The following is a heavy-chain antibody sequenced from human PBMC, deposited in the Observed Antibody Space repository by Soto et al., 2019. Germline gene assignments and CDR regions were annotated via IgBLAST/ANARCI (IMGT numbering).Heavy chain of an antibody. CDR1: GFTFSSYA. CDR3: ARNRGSGWLYYFDY. V-gene: IGHV3-23*01. Sequence: EVQLLDSGGGLVQTGGSLRLSCAASGFTFSSYAMSWVRQAPGKGLEWVSVISGSGGNTYYADSVKGRFTISRDNSKNTLYLQMNSLRAEDTAVYYCARNRGSGWLYYFDYWGQGTLVTVSS. J-gene: IGHJ4*02. D-gene: IGHD6-19*01. CDR2: ISGSGGNT.